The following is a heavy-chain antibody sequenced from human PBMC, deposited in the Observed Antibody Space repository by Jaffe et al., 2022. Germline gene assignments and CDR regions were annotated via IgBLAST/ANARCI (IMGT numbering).Heavy chain of an antibody. CDR3: ARQVYELAGRYYYYMDV. D-gene: IGHD5-12*01. Sequence: QLQLQESGPGLVKPSETLSLTCTVSGGSISSSSYYWGWIRQPPGKGLEWIGSIYYSGSTYYNPSLKSRVTISVDTSKNQFSLKLSSVTAADTAVYYCARQVYELAGRYYYYMDVWGKGTTVTVSS. J-gene: IGHJ6*03. V-gene: IGHV4-39*01. CDR2: IYYSGST. CDR1: GGSISSSSYY.